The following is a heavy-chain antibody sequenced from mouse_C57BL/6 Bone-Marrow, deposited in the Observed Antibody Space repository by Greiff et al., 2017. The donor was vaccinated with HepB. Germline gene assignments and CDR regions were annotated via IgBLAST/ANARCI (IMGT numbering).Heavy chain of an antibody. CDR3: ARLQDGYYEAMDY. CDR2: IWSDGST. J-gene: IGHJ4*01. CDR1: GFSLTSYG. V-gene: IGHV2-6*03. Sequence: VKLMESGPGLVAPSQSLSITCTVSGFSLTSYGVHWVRQPPGKGLEWLVVIWSDGSTTYNSALKSRLSISKDNSKSQVFLKMNSLQTDDTAMYYCARLQDGYYEAMDYWGQGTSVTVSS. D-gene: IGHD2-3*01.